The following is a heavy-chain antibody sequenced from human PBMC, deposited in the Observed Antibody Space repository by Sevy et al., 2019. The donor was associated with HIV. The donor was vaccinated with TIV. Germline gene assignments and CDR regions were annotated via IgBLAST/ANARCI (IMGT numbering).Heavy chain of an antibody. Sequence: GGSLRLSCAASGFAFSNYFAMHWVRQAPGKGLEWVALISYDGSDKYYADSVKCRFTISRDNFKNTLYLQMNSLTTEDTAVYYCARPRANYVDHYFFYAMDVWGQGTTVTDSS. D-gene: IGHD4-17*01. V-gene: IGHV3-30-3*01. CDR2: ISYDGSDK. CDR3: ARPRANYVDHYFFYAMDV. J-gene: IGHJ6*02. CDR1: GFAFSNYFA.